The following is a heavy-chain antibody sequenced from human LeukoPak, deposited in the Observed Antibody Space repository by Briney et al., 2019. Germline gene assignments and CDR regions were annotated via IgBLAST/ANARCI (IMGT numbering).Heavy chain of an antibody. CDR1: GFTFSSYS. CDR2: ISSSSSYI. Sequence: GGSLRLSCAASGFTFSSYSMNWVRQAPGEGLEWVSSISSSSSYIYYADSVKGRFTISRDNAKNSLYLQMNSLRAEDTAVYYCARDGIFIGWSDTYYFDYWGQGTLVTVSS. V-gene: IGHV3-21*01. CDR3: ARDGIFIGWSDTYYFDY. J-gene: IGHJ4*02. D-gene: IGHD2-15*01.